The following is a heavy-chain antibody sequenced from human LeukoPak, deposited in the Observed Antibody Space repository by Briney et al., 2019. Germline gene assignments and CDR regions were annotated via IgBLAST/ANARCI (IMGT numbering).Heavy chain of an antibody. J-gene: IGHJ4*02. Sequence: ASVKVSCKASGYTFTSYGISWVRQAPGQGLEWMGWISAYNGNTNYAQKLQGRVTMTTDTSTSTAYMELRSLRSDDTAVYYCARDPWIAVGGPRGGGEFDYWGQGTLVTVSS. D-gene: IGHD6-19*01. V-gene: IGHV1-18*01. CDR1: GYTFTSYG. CDR2: ISAYNGNT. CDR3: ARDPWIAVGGPRGGGEFDY.